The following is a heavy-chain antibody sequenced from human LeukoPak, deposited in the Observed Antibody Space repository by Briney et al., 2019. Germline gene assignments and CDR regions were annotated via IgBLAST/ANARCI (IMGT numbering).Heavy chain of an antibody. Sequence: GASVKVSCKASGYTFTGYYMHWVRQAPGQGLEWMGWINPNSGGTNYAQKFQGRVTMTRDTSISTAYMELSGLRSDDTAVYYCWRVSVVVVPAAIADYWGQGTLVTVSS. D-gene: IGHD2-2*02. CDR3: WRVSVVVVPAAIADY. J-gene: IGHJ4*02. CDR2: INPNSGGT. V-gene: IGHV1-2*02. CDR1: GYTFTGYY.